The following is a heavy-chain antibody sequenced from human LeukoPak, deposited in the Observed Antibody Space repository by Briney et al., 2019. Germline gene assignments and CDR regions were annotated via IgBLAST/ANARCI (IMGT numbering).Heavy chain of an antibody. CDR3: ARRAHGYNVNYYFDS. J-gene: IGHJ4*02. CDR2: INPNSGGT. CDR1: GYTFTGYY. D-gene: IGHD5-24*01. Sequence: ASVKVSCKASGYTFTGYYMHWVRQAPGQGLEWMGRINPNSGGTNYAQKFQGRVTMTRDTSISTAYMELSRLRSDDTAVYYCARRAHGYNVNYYFDSWGQGTLVTVSS. V-gene: IGHV1-2*06.